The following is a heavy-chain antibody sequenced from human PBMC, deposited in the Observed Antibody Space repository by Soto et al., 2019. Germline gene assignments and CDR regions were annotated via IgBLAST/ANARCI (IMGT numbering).Heavy chain of an antibody. J-gene: IGHJ4*02. CDR3: ARSWEERITIFGVVILGPDY. D-gene: IGHD3-3*01. CDR2: ISSSSSYI. CDR1: GFTFSSYS. V-gene: IGHV3-21*01. Sequence: GGSLRLSCAASGFTFSSYSMNWVRQAPGKGLEWVSSISSSSSYIYYADSVKGRFTISRDNAKNSLYLQMNSLRAEDTAVYYCARSWEERITIFGVVILGPDYWGQGTLVTVSS.